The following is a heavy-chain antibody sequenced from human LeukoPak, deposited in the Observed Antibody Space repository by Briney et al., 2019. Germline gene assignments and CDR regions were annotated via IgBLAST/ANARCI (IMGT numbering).Heavy chain of an antibody. CDR2: ISGSGGST. CDR3: AKEPYGSGRYHFDY. CDR1: GFTFSTYV. D-gene: IGHD3-10*01. V-gene: IGHV3-23*01. Sequence: PGGSLRLSCAASGFTFSTYVMSWVRQAPGKGLEWVSVISGSGGSTYYADSVKGRFTISRDNSKNTLYLQINSLRAEDTAVYYCAKEPYGSGRYHFDYWGQGTLATVSS. J-gene: IGHJ4*02.